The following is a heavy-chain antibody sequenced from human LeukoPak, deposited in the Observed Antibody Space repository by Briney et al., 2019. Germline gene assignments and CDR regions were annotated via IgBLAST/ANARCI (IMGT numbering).Heavy chain of an antibody. V-gene: IGHV1-8*01. D-gene: IGHD3-9*01. CDR1: GYTFTSYD. CDR3: ARAPNYDILTGTTNYYFDY. CDR2: MNPNSGNT. J-gene: IGHJ4*02. Sequence: ASVKVSCKASGYTFTSYDINWVRQATGQGLEWMGWMNPNSGNTGYAQKFQGRVTMTRNTSISTAYMELSSLRSEDTAVYYCARAPNYDILTGTTNYYFDYWGQGTLVTVSS.